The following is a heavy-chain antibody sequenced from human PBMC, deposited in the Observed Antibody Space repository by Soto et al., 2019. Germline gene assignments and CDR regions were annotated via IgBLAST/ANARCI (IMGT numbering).Heavy chain of an antibody. CDR1: GFTFSNYT. Sequence: GGSLRLSCAASGFTFSNYTMSWVRQTPEKGLEWVSAIGAAGGDTYYADSVQGRFIISRDNSKSTLTMQMNSLRAEDTALYFCAREDFYNNYIQIDCWGQGTQVTVSS. V-gene: IGHV3-23*01. CDR3: AREDFYNNYIQIDC. D-gene: IGHD4-4*01. CDR2: IGAAGGDT. J-gene: IGHJ4*02.